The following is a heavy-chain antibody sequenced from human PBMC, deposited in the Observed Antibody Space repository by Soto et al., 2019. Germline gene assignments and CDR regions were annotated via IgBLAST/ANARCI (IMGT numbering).Heavy chain of an antibody. D-gene: IGHD2-2*01. CDR2: ISTSGDST. V-gene: IGHV3-23*01. Sequence: EVQLLESGAGLVQPGGSLRLSCAASGFTFSSYAMSWVRQAPGKGLAWVSGISTSGDSTYYADSVKGRFTISRDNSKDTLYLQMNSLRAGDTAVYYCAINSRYCSSTSCYADWGQGTLVTVSS. J-gene: IGHJ4*02. CDR1: GFTFSSYA. CDR3: AINSRYCSSTSCYAD.